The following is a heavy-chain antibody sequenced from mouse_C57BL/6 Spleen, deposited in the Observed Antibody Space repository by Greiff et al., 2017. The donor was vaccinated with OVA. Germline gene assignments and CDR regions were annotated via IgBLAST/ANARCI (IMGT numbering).Heavy chain of an antibody. Sequence: VQLQQSGPGLVKPSQSLSLTCSVTGYSITSGYYWNWIRQFPGNKLEWMGYISYDGSNNYNPSLKNRISITRDTSKNQFFLKLNSVTTEDTATYYCARVPLITTVVATDWYFDVWGTGTTVTVSS. D-gene: IGHD1-1*01. CDR2: ISYDGSN. CDR3: ARVPLITTVVATDWYFDV. V-gene: IGHV3-6*01. J-gene: IGHJ1*03. CDR1: GYSITSGYY.